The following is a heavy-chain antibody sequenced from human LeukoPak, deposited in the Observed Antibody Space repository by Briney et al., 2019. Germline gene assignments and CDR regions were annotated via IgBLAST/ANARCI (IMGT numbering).Heavy chain of an antibody. V-gene: IGHV3-74*01. Sequence: GGSLRLSCAASGFTFSSYWMHWVRQAPGKGLVWVSRIKNDGRSTNYADSVKGRFTISRDNAKNTVYLQIDSLGAENTAVYYCARDPHGGSGSDPHDAFDIWGQGTMVTVSS. J-gene: IGHJ3*02. CDR3: ARDPHGGSGSDPHDAFDI. D-gene: IGHD1-26*01. CDR2: IKNDGRST. CDR1: GFTFSSYW.